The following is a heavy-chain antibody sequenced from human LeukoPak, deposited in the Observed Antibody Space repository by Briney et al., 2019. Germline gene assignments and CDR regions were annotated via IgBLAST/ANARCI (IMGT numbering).Heavy chain of an antibody. V-gene: IGHV4-4*07. CDR1: GGSISSYY. CDR3: ARGGTTVTGTWYFDL. CDR2: IYTSGST. Sequence: KPSETLSLTCTVSGGSISSYYWSWIRQPAGKGPEWIGRIYTSGSTNYNPSLKSRVTMSVDTSKNQFSLKLSSVTAADTAVYYCARGGTTVTGTWYFDLWGRGTLVTVSS. D-gene: IGHD4-17*01. J-gene: IGHJ2*01.